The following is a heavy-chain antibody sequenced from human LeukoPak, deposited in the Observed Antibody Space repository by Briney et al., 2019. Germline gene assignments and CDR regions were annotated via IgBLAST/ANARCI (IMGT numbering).Heavy chain of an antibody. J-gene: IGHJ3*02. V-gene: IGHV3-30*03. CDR1: GFTFSSYE. CDR3: ARDRDYYYDSSGYPYDVFDI. D-gene: IGHD3-22*01. Sequence: GGSLRLSCTASGFTFSSYEMNWVRQAPGKGLEWVAVISYDGNNKYYADSVKGRFTISRDNSKNTLYLQMNSLRAEDTAVYYCARDRDYYYDSSGYPYDVFDIWGQGTMVTVSS. CDR2: ISYDGNNK.